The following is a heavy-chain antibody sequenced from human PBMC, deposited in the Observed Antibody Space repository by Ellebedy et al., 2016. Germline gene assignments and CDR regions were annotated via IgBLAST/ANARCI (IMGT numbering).Heavy chain of an antibody. CDR3: ANVGGSGTYYNGY. Sequence: GESLKISCAASGFTLNNYAMTWIRQAAGEGLEWVSAITGDTSTTYYADSVKGRFTISRDDSKNRLFLQMSGLEVEDTATYYCANVGGSGTYYNGYWGQGTLVTVSS. CDR2: ITGDTSTT. CDR1: GFTLNNYA. J-gene: IGHJ4*02. D-gene: IGHD3-10*01. V-gene: IGHV3-23*01.